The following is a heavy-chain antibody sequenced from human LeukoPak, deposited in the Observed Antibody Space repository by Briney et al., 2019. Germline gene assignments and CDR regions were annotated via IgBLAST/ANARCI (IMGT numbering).Heavy chain of an antibody. CDR3: ARDTSGTYSPFDY. CDR2: ISAGNDNT. J-gene: IGHJ4*02. CDR1: GYTFTSYG. D-gene: IGHD3-10*01. Sequence: ASVKVSCKASGYTFTSYGLSWVRQAPGQGLEWMGWISAGNDNTHYAQKLQGRVTMTTDTSTSTAYMELKSLTSDDTAVYYCARDTSGTYSPFDYWGQGTLVTVSS. V-gene: IGHV1-18*01.